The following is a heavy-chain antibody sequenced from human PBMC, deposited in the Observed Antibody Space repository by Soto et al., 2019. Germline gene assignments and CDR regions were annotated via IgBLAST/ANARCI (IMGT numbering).Heavy chain of an antibody. CDR2: ISPYTGNT. V-gene: IGHV1-18*01. CDR3: VMVDNYVTHTPQDV. J-gene: IGHJ6*02. CDR1: GYIFVNYG. Sequence: QVQLVQSGDEVKKPGASVKVSCKASGYIFVNYGIAWVRQAPGQGLEWMGWISPYTGNTYSATKVQGRLTMTTDTSTSTAYMDLGSLTSDDTAVYYCVMVDNYVTHTPQDVWGQGTTVTVSS. D-gene: IGHD3-16*01.